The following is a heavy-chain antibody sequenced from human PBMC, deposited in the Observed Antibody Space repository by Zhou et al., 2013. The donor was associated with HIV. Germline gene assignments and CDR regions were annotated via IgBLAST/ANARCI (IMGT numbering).Heavy chain of an antibody. D-gene: IGHD2-8*02. CDR2: IYHSGNT. V-gene: IGHV4-38-2*01. J-gene: IGHJ5*02. CDR3: ARAPSVVVDATWGNWFDP. Sequence: VQLQESGPGLVKPSETLSLTCVVSGYSISSGYYWGWLRQPPGKGPEWIATIYHSGNTYYNPSLKSRVTISVDTSKNQFSLSLSSVTAADAAVYYCARAPSVVVDATWGNWFDPWGQGILVTVSS. CDR1: GYSISSGYY.